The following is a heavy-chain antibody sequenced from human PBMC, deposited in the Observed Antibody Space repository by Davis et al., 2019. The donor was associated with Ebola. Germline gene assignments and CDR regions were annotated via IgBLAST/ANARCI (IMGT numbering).Heavy chain of an antibody. D-gene: IGHD3-22*01. J-gene: IGHJ4*02. CDR1: GFTFSSYA. Sequence: GESLKISCAASGFTFSSYAMYWVRQAPGKGLEWVAVISYDGSNKYYADSVKGRFTISRDNSKNTLYLQMNSLRAEDTAVYYCARETISYYYDSSGYGAARHFDYWGQGTLVTVSS. V-gene: IGHV3-30-3*01. CDR3: ARETISYYYDSSGYGAARHFDY. CDR2: ISYDGSNK.